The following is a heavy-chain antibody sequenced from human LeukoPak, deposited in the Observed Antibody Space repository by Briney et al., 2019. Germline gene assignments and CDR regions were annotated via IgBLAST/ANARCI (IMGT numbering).Heavy chain of an antibody. CDR2: ISSSSSTI. CDR3: ARLEQWLTPY. J-gene: IGHJ4*02. V-gene: IGHV3-48*01. CDR1: GFTFSSYS. Sequence: GGSLRLSCAASGFTFSSYSMNWVRQAPGKGLEWVSYISSSSSTIYYAASVKGRFTISRDNAKNSLYLQMNSLRAEDTAVYYCARLEQWLTPYWGQGTLVTVSS. D-gene: IGHD6-19*01.